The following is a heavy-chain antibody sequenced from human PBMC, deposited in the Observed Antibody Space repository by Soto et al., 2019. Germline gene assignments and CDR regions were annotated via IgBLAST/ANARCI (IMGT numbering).Heavy chain of an antibody. J-gene: IGHJ4*02. V-gene: IGHV3-49*03. D-gene: IGHD6-19*01. Sequence: GGSLRLSCTASGFTFGDYAMSWFRQAPGKGLEWVGFIRSKAYGGTTEYAASVKGRFTISRDDSKSIAYLQMNSLKTEDTAVYYCTRVTVAVAGPGFGYWGQGTLVTVSS. CDR2: IRSKAYGGTT. CDR3: TRVTVAVAGPGFGY. CDR1: GFTFGDYA.